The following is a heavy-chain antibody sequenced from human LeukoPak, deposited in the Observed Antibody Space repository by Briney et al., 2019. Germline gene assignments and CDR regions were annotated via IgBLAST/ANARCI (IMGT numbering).Heavy chain of an antibody. J-gene: IGHJ4*02. CDR1: GFTFNKYG. V-gene: IGHV3-30*02. Sequence: PGGSLRLSCAASGFTFNKYGMHWVRQAPVKGLEWVAFISYDGTDKSYGDSVKGRFTTSRDNSKNTLYLQINSLKGQDTAMYYCAKDHYGDNGEVFDYWSQGTLVTVSS. CDR2: ISYDGTDK. D-gene: IGHD4-17*01. CDR3: AKDHYGDNGEVFDY.